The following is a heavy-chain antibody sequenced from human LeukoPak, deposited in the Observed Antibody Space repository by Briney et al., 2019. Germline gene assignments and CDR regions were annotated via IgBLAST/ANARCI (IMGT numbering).Heavy chain of an antibody. CDR1: GGSISSSSYY. J-gene: IGHJ5*02. CDR3: ARLYIRRFMVRGVMGLSWFDP. V-gene: IGHV4-39*07. D-gene: IGHD3-10*01. Sequence: PSETLSLTCTVSGGSISSSSYYWGWIRQPPGKGLEWIGNIYYSGSTYYNPSLKSRVTISVDKSKNQFSLKLSSVTAADTAVYYCARLYIRRFMVRGVMGLSWFDPWGQGTLVTVSS. CDR2: IYYSGST.